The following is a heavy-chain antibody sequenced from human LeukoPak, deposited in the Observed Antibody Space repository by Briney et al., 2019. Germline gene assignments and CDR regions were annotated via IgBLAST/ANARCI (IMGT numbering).Heavy chain of an antibody. V-gene: IGHV4-4*09. D-gene: IGHD3-3*01. CDR1: GGSISSYY. CDR3: ATCPAPYYDSWSGYYYSPDYYYMDV. Sequence: PSETLSLTCTVSGGSISSYYWSWIRQPPGKGLEWIGYIYTSGSTNYNPSLKSRVTISVDTSKNQFSLKLSSVTAADTAVYYCATCPAPYYDSWSGYYYSPDYYYMDVWGKGTTVTVSS. J-gene: IGHJ6*03. CDR2: IYTSGST.